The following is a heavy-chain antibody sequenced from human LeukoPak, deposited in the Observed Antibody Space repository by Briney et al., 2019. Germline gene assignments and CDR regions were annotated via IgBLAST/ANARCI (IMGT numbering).Heavy chain of an antibody. CDR2: MYHIGST. D-gene: IGHD2-21*02. CDR3: AREGNAYCGGDCYFGGFDI. Sequence: SETLSLTCTVSGGSISSTSYNWGWIRQPPGKWLECIGSMYHIGSTYYNPSFKSRVNISVDTSKHQFCLKLSYVTAADTAVYYCAREGNAYCGGDCYFGGFDIWVQGTMVTVSS. CDR1: GGSISSTSYN. J-gene: IGHJ3*02. V-gene: IGHV4-39*07.